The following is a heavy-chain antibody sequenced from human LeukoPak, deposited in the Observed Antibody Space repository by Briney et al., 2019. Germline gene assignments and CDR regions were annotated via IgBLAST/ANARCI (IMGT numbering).Heavy chain of an antibody. CDR1: GFTFSSYE. CDR2: ISSSGSTI. D-gene: IGHD5-18*01. CDR3: ARGSHAGCSYGPFDY. V-gene: IGHV3-48*03. Sequence: PGGSLRLSCAASGFTFSSYEMNWVRQAPGKGLEWVSYISSSGSTIYYADSVKGRFTISRDNAKNSLYLQMNSLRAEDTAVYYCARGSHAGCSYGPFDYWGQGTLVTVSS. J-gene: IGHJ4*02.